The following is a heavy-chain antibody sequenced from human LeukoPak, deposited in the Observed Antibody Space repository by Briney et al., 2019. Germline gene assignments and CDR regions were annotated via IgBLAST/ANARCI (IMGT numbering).Heavy chain of an antibody. CDR1: GGSITSYY. D-gene: IGHD3-16*01. CDR2: IYVSGST. V-gene: IGHV4-4*07. CDR3: ARDMMAIIGYYYLMDV. J-gene: IGHJ6*02. Sequence: PSETLSLTCTVSGGSITSYYWSWIRRPAGKGLEWFGRIYVSGSTNYNPSLKSRVTMSVDTSKNQISLKLSSVTAADTAVYYCARDMMAIIGYYYLMDVWGQGTTVTVSS.